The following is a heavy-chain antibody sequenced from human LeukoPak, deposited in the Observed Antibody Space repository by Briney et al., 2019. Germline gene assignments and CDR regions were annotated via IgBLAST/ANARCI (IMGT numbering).Heavy chain of an antibody. Sequence: PGGSLRLSCAASEFTFSSYSMNWVRQPPGKGLEWIGEINHSGNTNYNPSLKSRVTISVDTSKNQFSLKLSSVTAADTAVYYCARGPPYIVVVTAIGFFDYWGQGALVTVSS. D-gene: IGHD2-21*02. J-gene: IGHJ4*02. CDR3: ARGPPYIVVVTAIGFFDY. V-gene: IGHV4-34*01. CDR1: EFTFSSYS. CDR2: INHSGNT.